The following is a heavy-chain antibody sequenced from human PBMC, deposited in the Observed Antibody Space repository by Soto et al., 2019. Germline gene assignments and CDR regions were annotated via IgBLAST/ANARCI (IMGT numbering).Heavy chain of an antibody. Sequence: QVQLQQCGAGLLKPSETLSLTCAVYGGSFSGYYWSWIRQPPGKGLEWIGEINHSGSTHYNPSLKSRVTISVDTSKNQFSLKLSSVTAADTAVYYCARKGWGYYYYYMDVWGKGTTVTVSS. J-gene: IGHJ6*03. CDR2: INHSGST. CDR3: ARKGWGYYYYYMDV. CDR1: GGSFSGYY. V-gene: IGHV4-34*01. D-gene: IGHD3-16*01.